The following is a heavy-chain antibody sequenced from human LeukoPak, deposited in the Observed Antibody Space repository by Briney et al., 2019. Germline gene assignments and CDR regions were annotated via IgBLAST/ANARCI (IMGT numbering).Heavy chain of an antibody. V-gene: IGHV3-23*01. CDR3: ARDKEGIAAAGFDY. CDR2: ISPSGDIT. CDR1: GFTFSNNG. J-gene: IGHJ4*02. Sequence: GGSLRLSCAASGFTFSNNGMNWVRQAPGKGLEWVSGISPSGDITYYADSVKGRFTISRDNSKNTLYLEVISLTAEDTAVYYCARDKEGIAAAGFDYWGQGTLVTVSS. D-gene: IGHD6-13*01.